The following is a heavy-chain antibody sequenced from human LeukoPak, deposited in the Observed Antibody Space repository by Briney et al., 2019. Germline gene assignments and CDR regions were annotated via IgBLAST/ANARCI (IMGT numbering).Heavy chain of an antibody. Sequence: GGSLRLSCAASGFTFSSYSMNWVRQAPGKWLEWVSSISSSSSYIYYADSVQGRFTISRDNARNSLFLQMNSLRVEDTAVYYCCGCGGYGCCPNWFDPWGQGTLVTVFS. CDR1: GFTFSSYS. V-gene: IGHV3-21*01. CDR2: ISSSSSYI. CDR3: CGCGGYGCCPNWFDP. D-gene: IGHD1-26*01. J-gene: IGHJ5*02.